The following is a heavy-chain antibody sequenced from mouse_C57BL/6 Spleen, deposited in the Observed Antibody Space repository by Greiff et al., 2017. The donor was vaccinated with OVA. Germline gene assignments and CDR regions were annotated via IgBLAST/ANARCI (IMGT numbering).Heavy chain of an antibody. V-gene: IGHV5-9*01. Sequence: EVMLVESGGGLVKPGGSLKLSCAASGFTFSSYTMSWVRQTPEKRLEWVATISGGGGNTYYPDSVKGRFTISRDNAKNTLYLQMSSLRSEDTALYYCARQGTDWYFDVWGTGTTVTVSS. D-gene: IGHD3-3*01. CDR3: ARQGTDWYFDV. CDR2: ISGGGGNT. J-gene: IGHJ1*03. CDR1: GFTFSSYT.